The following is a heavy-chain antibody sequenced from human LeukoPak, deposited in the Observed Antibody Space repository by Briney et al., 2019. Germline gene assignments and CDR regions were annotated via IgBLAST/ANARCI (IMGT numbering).Heavy chain of an antibody. CDR2: IYYTGST. D-gene: IGHD3-3*01. CDR3: ARGIYDFWSGLTYYYYMDV. V-gene: IGHV4-59*01. J-gene: IGHJ6*03. CDR1: GGSMSSYY. Sequence: WETLSLTCTVSGGSMSSYYWSWIRQPPGKGLEWIGYIYYTGSTDYNPSLKSRVTISVDTSKNQFSLKLSSVTAADTAVYYCARGIYDFWSGLTYYYYMDVWGKGTTVTVSS.